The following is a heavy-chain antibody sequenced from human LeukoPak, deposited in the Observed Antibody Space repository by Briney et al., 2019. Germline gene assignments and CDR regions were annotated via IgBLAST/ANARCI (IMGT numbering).Heavy chain of an antibody. V-gene: IGHV4-28*01. Sequence: KPSDTLSLTCAVSGYSISSSNWWGWIRQPPGKGLEWIAYIYYSGSTYYNPSLKSRVTMSVDTSKNQFSLKLSSVTAVDTAVYYCAKSVAWNYYYYMDVWGKGTTVIVSS. CDR3: AKSVAWNYYYYMDV. J-gene: IGHJ6*03. CDR1: GYSISSSNW. D-gene: IGHD5-12*01. CDR2: IYYSGST.